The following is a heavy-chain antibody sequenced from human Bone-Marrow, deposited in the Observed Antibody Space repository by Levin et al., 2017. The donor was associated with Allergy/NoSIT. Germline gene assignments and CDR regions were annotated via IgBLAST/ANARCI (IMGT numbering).Heavy chain of an antibody. V-gene: IGHV3-15*01. CDR2: IKSNPDGGTT. D-gene: IGHD2-15*01. CDR1: GFTFSKTW. J-gene: IGHJ4*02. Sequence: PGGSLRLSCADSGFTFSKTWMSWVRQAPGKGLEWVGRIKSNPDGGTTDYAAPVKGRFILSRDDANNALYLQMNSLNAEDTAVYYCTAERYCTGASCFYYWGQGTLVTVSS. CDR3: TAERYCTGASCFYY.